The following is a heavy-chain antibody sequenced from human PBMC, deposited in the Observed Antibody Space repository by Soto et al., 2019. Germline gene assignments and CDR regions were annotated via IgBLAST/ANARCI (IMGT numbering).Heavy chain of an antibody. CDR3: ATVSISKSSTVTFDS. V-gene: IGHV3-30*03. CDR2: VSYDTAYE. D-gene: IGHD4-17*01. CDR1: GFTFSTYD. Sequence: QVQLVESGGGMVQPGTSLRLSCAVSGFTFSTYDMHWVRQAPGKGQEWVAVVSYDTAYENYADSVKGRFTISRDTSKNILYLQMNSRRAEDTAGYYCATVSISKSSTVTFDSWAGGTLVTFSS. J-gene: IGHJ4*02.